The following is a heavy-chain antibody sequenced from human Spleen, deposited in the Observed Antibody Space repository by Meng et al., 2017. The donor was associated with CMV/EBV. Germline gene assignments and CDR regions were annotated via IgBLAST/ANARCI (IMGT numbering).Heavy chain of an antibody. D-gene: IGHD5-18*01. CDR3: ARDLRAGDTEVY. Sequence: GESLKISCAASGLVFSAYSMHWVRQTPGKGLEWVAFIRYDGSNKYYGDSVKGRFTISRDNSKNTLYLQMNSLRPEDTAVYYCARDLRAGDTEVYWGQGTLVTVSS. J-gene: IGHJ4*02. V-gene: IGHV3-30*02. CDR2: IRYDGSNK. CDR1: GLVFSAYS.